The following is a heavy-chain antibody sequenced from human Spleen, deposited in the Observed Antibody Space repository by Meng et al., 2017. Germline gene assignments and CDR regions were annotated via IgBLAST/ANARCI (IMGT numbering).Heavy chain of an antibody. CDR2: ISSSGSTI. Sequence: GGSLRLSCAASGFTFSSYEMNWVRQAPGKGLEWVSYISSSGSTIYYADSVKGRFTISRDNAKNSLYLQMNSLRAEDTAVYYCASKGSGSYYYYYYYGMDVWGQGTTVTVSS. D-gene: IGHD3-10*01. V-gene: IGHV3-48*03. CDR3: ASKGSGSYYYYYYYGMDV. J-gene: IGHJ6*02. CDR1: GFTFSSYE.